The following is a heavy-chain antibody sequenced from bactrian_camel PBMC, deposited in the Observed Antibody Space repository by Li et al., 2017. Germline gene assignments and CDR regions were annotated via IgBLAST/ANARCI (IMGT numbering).Heavy chain of an antibody. V-gene: IGHV3S1*01. CDR3: AKDNAPWSDYADTYTH. Sequence: HVQLVESGGGSVRPGGSLRLSCAGSGLTYSGYCMAWFRQAPGKEREGVAAVEPYGSTHYADSVQNRFTVSRDHANNTLYLQMDSLKPEDTAMYYCAKDNAPWSDYADTYTHWGQGTQVTV. CDR2: VEPYGST. J-gene: IGHJ4*01. CDR1: GLTYSGYC. D-gene: IGHD4*01.